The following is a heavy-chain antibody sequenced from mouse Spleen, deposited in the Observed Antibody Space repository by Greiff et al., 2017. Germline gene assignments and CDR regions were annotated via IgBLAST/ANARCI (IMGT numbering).Heavy chain of an antibody. CDR3: AVYYYDGSYVGY. CDR2: IDPSDSYT. J-gene: IGHJ2*01. CDR1: GYTFTSYW. V-gene: IGHV1-69*02. Sequence: KQSCKASGYTFTSYWMHWGKQRPGQGLEWIGEIDPSDSYTNYNQKFKGKATLTVDKSSSTAYMQLSSLTSEDSAVYYCAVYYYDGSYVGYWGQGTTLTVSS. D-gene: IGHD1-1*01.